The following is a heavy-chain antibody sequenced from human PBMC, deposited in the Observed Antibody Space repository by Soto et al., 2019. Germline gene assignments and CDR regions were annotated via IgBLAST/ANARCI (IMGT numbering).Heavy chain of an antibody. D-gene: IGHD7-27*01. V-gene: IGHV3-9*01. CDR2: ISWNSGSL. Sequence: EVQLVESGGGLVQPGRSLILSCAASGFTFDDYAMHWVRQAPGKGLEWVSGISWNSGSLGYADSVKGRFTVSRDNAKNSLYLQMNSLRAEDTALYYCAKDIDHLWGFDYWGQGILVTVSS. CDR1: GFTFDDYA. CDR3: AKDIDHLWGFDY. J-gene: IGHJ4*02.